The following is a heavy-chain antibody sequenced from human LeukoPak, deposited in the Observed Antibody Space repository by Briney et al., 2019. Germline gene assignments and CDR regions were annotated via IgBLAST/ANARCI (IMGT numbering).Heavy chain of an antibody. J-gene: IGHJ3*02. CDR1: GFTFDDYA. D-gene: IGHD6-13*01. CDR2: ISWNSGNI. Sequence: GGSLRLSCAASGFTFDDYAMHWVRQAPGKGLEWVSGISWNSGNIDYADSVKGRFTISRDNAKNSLYLQMNSLRVEDMALYYCVKGLAAAGGDAFDIWGQGTMVTVSS. V-gene: IGHV3-9*03. CDR3: VKGLAAAGGDAFDI.